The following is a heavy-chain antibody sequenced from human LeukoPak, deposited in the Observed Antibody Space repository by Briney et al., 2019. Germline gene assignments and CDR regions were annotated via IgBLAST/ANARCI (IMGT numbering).Heavy chain of an antibody. V-gene: IGHV1-69*04. CDR2: IIPILGIA. D-gene: IGHD3-22*01. CDR3: ASTPYYYDSSGYYPLDY. CDR1: GGTFSSYA. J-gene: IGHJ4*02. Sequence: GASVKVSCKASGGTFSSYAISWVRQAPGQGLEWMGRIIPILGIANYAQKFQGRVTITADKSTSTAYMELSSLRSEDTAVYYCASTPYYYDSSGYYPLDYWGQGTLVTVSS.